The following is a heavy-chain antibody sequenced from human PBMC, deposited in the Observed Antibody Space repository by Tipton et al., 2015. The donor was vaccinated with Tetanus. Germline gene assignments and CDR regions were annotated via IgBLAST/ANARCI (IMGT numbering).Heavy chain of an antibody. CDR1: GGSINSSDW. J-gene: IGHJ3*02. Sequence: GLVKPSGTLSLTCVVSGGSINSSDWWTWVRQPPGKGLEWIGEIHHSGSTNYNPSLKSRVTLSVDKSKNQFSLKVTSVTAADTAVYYCARLSSSANDAHVFDIWGQGTMVTVSS. CDR2: IHHSGST. D-gene: IGHD3-22*01. V-gene: IGHV4-4*02. CDR3: ARLSSSANDAHVFDI.